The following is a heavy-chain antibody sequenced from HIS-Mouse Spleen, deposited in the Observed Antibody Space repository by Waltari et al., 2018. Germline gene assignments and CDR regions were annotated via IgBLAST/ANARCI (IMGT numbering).Heavy chain of an antibody. CDR1: GYTFTSYD. Sequence: QVQLVQSGAEVKKPGASVKVSCKASGYTFTSYDINWVRQATGQGLEWKGWMNPKSGNTGYAQKFQGRVTMPRNTSISTAYMELSSLRSEDTAVYYCARGPPPGTPLDYWGQGTLVTVSS. D-gene: IGHD1-1*01. CDR3: ARGPPPGTPLDY. V-gene: IGHV1-8*01. J-gene: IGHJ4*02. CDR2: MNPKSGNT.